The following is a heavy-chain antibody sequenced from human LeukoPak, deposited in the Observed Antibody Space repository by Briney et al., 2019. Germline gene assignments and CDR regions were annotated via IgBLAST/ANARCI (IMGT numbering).Heavy chain of an antibody. J-gene: IGHJ4*02. D-gene: IGHD1-14*01. CDR1: GFTFSSSG. CDR2: ISYGGGRK. CDR3: AKDRSTTWAFDY. V-gene: IGHV3-30*18. Sequence: GRSLRLSCAASGFTFSSSGMHWVRQAPGKGLPSVSFISYGGGRKYYADSVKGRFTISRDNSKDTLYLQMNSLTADDTAVYYCAKDRSTTWAFDYWGPGTLVTVSS.